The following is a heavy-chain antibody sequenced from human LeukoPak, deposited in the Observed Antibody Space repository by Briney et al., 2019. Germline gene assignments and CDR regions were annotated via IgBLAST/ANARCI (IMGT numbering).Heavy chain of an antibody. CDR2: INHSGST. CDR3: ARAGGSNWFAP. V-gene: IGHV4-34*01. J-gene: IGHJ5*02. CDR1: GGSFSGYY. Sequence: PSETLSLTCAVYGGSFSGYYWSWIRQPPGKGLEWIGEINHSGSTNYNPSLTSRVTISVDTSKNQFSLTLSSVTAADTAVAYCARAGGSNWFAPGGRGPLATASP.